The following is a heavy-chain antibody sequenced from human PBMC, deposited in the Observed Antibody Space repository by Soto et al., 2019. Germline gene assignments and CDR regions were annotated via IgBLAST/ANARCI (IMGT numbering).Heavy chain of an antibody. D-gene: IGHD5-18*01. CDR3: ASTVYTTMVTWALGN. Sequence: GGSLRLSCAAPRFIFISYGMHWVRQAPGKGLEWLAVTSYDGNNKYYGDSVKGRFTISRDESKNTLYLQMNSLRPEDTAVYYCASTVYTTMVTWALGNWGQGTLVTVSS. CDR2: TSYDGNNK. J-gene: IGHJ4*02. V-gene: IGHV3-30*03. CDR1: RFIFISYG.